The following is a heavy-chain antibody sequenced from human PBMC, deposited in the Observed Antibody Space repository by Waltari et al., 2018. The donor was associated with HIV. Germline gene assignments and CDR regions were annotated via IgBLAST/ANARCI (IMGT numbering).Heavy chain of an antibody. CDR1: GFTFDDST. Sequence: EVQLVESVGVVVQPGGSLRLSCAASGFTFDDSTMHWARQAPGKGLEWVSLISWDGGSTYYADSVKGRFTISRDNSKNSLYLQMNSLRTEDTALYYCAKDIGGYDSFYYYYGMDVLGQGTTVTVSS. CDR3: AKDIGGYDSFYYYYGMDV. CDR2: ISWDGGST. V-gene: IGHV3-43*01. D-gene: IGHD5-12*01. J-gene: IGHJ6*02.